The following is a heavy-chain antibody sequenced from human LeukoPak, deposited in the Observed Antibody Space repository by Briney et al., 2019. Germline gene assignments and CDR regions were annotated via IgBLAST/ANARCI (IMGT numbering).Heavy chain of an antibody. J-gene: IGHJ4*02. CDR2: INHSGST. CDR1: GGSFSGYY. CDR3: ARGYYFDY. V-gene: IGHV4-34*01. Sequence: SETLSLTCAVYGGSFSGYYWSWIRQPPGKGLEWIGEINHSGSTNYNPSLKSRVTISVDTSKNQFSLKLSSVTAADTAVYYCARGYYFDYWGQGTLVTVSS.